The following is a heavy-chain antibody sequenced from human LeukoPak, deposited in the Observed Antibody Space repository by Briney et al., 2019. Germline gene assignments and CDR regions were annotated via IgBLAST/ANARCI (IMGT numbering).Heavy chain of an antibody. V-gene: IGHV4-4*07. J-gene: IGHJ4*02. D-gene: IGHD3-22*01. Sequence: SETLSLTCTVSGYSISSYYWSWIRQPAGKGLEWIGRIYTSGSTDYNPSLKSRVTMSVDTYKNQFSLKLSSVTAADTAVYYCARESKYYDGSGYYHDYWGQGPLVTVSS. CDR1: GYSISSYY. CDR2: IYTSGST. CDR3: ARESKYYDGSGYYHDY.